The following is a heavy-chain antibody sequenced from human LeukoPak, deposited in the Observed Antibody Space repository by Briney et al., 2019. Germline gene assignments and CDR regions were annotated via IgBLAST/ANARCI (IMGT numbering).Heavy chain of an antibody. CDR2: ISYDGSNK. J-gene: IGHJ6*03. CDR3: ATSPTDYYMDV. CDR1: GFTFSSYA. Sequence: GGSLRLSCAASGFTFSSYAMHWVRQAPGKGLEWVAVISYDGSNKYYADSVKGRFTISRDSAKSSLYLQMNSLRAEDTAVYYCATSPTDYYMDVWGKGTTVTISS. V-gene: IGHV3-30*04. D-gene: IGHD2-21*02.